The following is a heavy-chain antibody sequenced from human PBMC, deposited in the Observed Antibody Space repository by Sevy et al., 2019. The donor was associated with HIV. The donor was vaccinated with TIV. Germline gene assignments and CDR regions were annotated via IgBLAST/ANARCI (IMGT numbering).Heavy chain of an antibody. D-gene: IGHD6-13*01. CDR1: GGSISSSSYY. CDR2: IYYSGST. CDR3: AKSRSWLFDY. J-gene: IGHJ4*02. Sequence: SETPSLTCTVSGGSISSSSYYWGWIRQPPGKGLEWIGSIYYSGSTYYNPSLKSRVTISVDTSKNQFSLKLSSVTAADTAVYYCAKSRSWLFDYWGQGTLVTVSS. V-gene: IGHV4-39*05.